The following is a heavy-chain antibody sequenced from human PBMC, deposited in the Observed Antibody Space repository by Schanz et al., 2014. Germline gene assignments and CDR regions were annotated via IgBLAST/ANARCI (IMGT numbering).Heavy chain of an antibody. V-gene: IGHV3-53*01. CDR2: IYSDGRT. CDR1: GFTVSSNY. D-gene: IGHD2-2*01. J-gene: IGHJ3*02. Sequence: EVQLVESGGGLIQPGGSLRLSCVASGFTVSSNYMSWVRQAPGKGLEWVSVIYSDGRTYYGDSVKGRFTISRDNSKNTLYLQMNSLRHEDTAMYYCAKRCSSTSCSHGAFDIWGQGTMVTVSS. CDR3: AKRCSSTSCSHGAFDI.